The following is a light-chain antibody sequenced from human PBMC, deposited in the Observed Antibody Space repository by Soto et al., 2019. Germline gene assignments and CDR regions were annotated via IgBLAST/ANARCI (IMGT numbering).Light chain of an antibody. V-gene: IGLV2-14*01. Sequence: QSVLTQPASVSGSPGQSIAISCTGTSGDIGGYNYVSWYQQHPGKAPKLIIHEVSNRPSGVSDRFSGSKSGNTASLAISGLQVAAGVDFFCSSQKFFRTGVFGTGTRVPV. CDR1: SGDIGGYNY. CDR3: SSQKFFRTGV. CDR2: EVS. J-gene: IGLJ1*01.